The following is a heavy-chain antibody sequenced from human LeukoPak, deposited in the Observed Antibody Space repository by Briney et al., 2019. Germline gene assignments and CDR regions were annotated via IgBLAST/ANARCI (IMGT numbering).Heavy chain of an antibody. CDR2: MNPDSGNT. CDR1: GYAFNIYD. V-gene: IGHV1-8*01. CDR3: AVHLPGDYLDR. Sequence: ASVKVSCKASGYAFNIYDINWVRQATGHGLEWMGWMNPDSGNTGFAQKFQGRVTMTRNTSITTAYMELSSLRFEDTAVYYCAVHLPGDYLDRWGQGTLATVSS. J-gene: IGHJ4*02.